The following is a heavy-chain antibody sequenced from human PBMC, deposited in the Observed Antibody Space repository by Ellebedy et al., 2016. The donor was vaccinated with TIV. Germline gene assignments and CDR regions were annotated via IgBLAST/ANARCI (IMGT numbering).Heavy chain of an antibody. D-gene: IGHD6-6*01. Sequence: SGPTLVKPTETLTLTCTVSGFSLSNARMGVSWIRQPPGKALEWLAHIFSNDGISYSTSLRSRLTVSKDTSRSQVVLTLTNMGPVDTATYYCARFYDYSGSSALLVDYWGQGTLVTVSS. CDR3: ARFYDYSGSSALLVDY. CDR1: GFSLSNARMG. J-gene: IGHJ4*02. CDR2: IFSNDGI. V-gene: IGHV2-26*01.